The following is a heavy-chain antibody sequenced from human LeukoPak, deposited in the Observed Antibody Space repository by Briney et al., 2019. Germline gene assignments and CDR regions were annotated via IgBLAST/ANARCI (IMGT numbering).Heavy chain of an antibody. V-gene: IGHV4-59*01. Sequence: SETLSFTCTVSGGSISSYYWSWIRQPPGKGLEWIGYIYYSGSTNYNPSLKSRVTISVDTSKNQFSLELSSVTAADTAVYYCARAVPSAYQDWGQGTLVTVSS. CDR3: ARAVPSAYQD. J-gene: IGHJ4*02. D-gene: IGHD6-6*01. CDR2: IYYSGST. CDR1: GGSISSYY.